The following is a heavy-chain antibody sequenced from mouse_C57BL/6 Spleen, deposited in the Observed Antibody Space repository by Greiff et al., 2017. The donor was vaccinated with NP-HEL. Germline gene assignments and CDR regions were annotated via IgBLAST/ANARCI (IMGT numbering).Heavy chain of an antibody. CDR3: AKGSPYSNLAWFAY. CDR1: GYTFTSYW. V-gene: IGHV1-50*01. D-gene: IGHD2-5*01. J-gene: IGHJ3*01. Sequence: QVQLQQPGAELVKPGASVKLSCKASGYTFTSYWMQWVKQRPGQGLEWIGEIDPSDSYTNYNQKFKGKATLTVDTSSSTAYMQLSSLTSEDSAVYYCAKGSPYSNLAWFAYWGQGTLVTVSA. CDR2: IDPSDSYT.